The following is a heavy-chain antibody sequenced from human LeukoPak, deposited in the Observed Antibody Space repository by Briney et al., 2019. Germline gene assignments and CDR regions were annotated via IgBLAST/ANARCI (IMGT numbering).Heavy chain of an antibody. J-gene: IGHJ4*02. CDR1: GFTVSSNY. CDR3: ARMNCSRTSCHDSTRALFDY. CDR2: IYSGGST. V-gene: IGHV3-53*05. D-gene: IGHD2-2*01. Sequence: GGSLRLSCAASGFTVSSNYMSWVRQAPGKGLEWVSVIYSGGSTYYADSVKGRFTISRDNAKDTLYLQMNSLRAEDTAVYYCARMNCSRTSCHDSTRALFDYWGQGTLVTVSS.